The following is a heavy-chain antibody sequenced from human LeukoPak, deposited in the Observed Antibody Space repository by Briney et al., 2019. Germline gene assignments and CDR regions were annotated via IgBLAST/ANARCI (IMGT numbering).Heavy chain of an antibody. Sequence: SETLSLTCAVSGYSISSGYYWGWIRQPPGKGLEWIGSIYHSGSTYYNPSLKSRVTISVDTSKNQFSLKLSSATAADTAVYYCARLGHCSSTSCYSNWFDPWGQGTLVTVSS. CDR2: IYHSGST. J-gene: IGHJ5*02. D-gene: IGHD2-2*01. CDR1: GYSISSGYY. V-gene: IGHV4-38-2*01. CDR3: ARLGHCSSTSCYSNWFDP.